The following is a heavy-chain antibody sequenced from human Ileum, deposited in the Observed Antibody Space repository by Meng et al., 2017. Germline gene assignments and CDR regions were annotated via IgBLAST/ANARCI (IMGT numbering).Heavy chain of an antibody. D-gene: IGHD3-3*01. J-gene: IGHJ5*02. Sequence: VQLQQWGAGLLNPSGTLSLTCAVFGGSISGYYCNWFRQPPGKGLEWIGGSDHFGNTIHNPSLKGRLTISVETSKNQISLRLTSVIAADTAVYYCVYFWSGYFTSGQGTLVTVSS. V-gene: IGHV4-34*01. CDR2: SDHFGNT. CDR3: VYFWSGYFT. CDR1: GGSISGYY.